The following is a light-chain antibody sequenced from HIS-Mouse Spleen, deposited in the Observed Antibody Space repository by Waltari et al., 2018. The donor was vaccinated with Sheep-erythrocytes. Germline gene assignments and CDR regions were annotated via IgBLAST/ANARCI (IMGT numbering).Light chain of an antibody. CDR2: EGS. CDR3: CSYAGSSTPWV. V-gene: IGLV2-23*01. J-gene: IGLJ3*02. CDR1: SSDVGGYNF. Sequence: QSALTQPRSVSGSPGQSVTISCPGTSSDVGGYNFVSWYQQHPGKAPKLMIYEGSKRPSGVSNRFSGSKSGNTASLTISGLQAEDEDDYYCCSYAGSSTPWVFGGGTKLTVL.